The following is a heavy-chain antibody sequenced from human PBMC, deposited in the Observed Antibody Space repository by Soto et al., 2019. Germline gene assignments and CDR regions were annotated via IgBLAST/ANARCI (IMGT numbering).Heavy chain of an antibody. CDR3: VSQRTTVPTQAYFDY. D-gene: IGHD4-17*01. V-gene: IGHV4-39*01. CDR2: VYYRGRS. Sequence: AETLSLTCTVSGGSVTNSSYYWGWIRQSPGKGLEWIGSVYYRGRSYSKSPVKSRVTISVDTSKNRFSLSLNSVTASDTAVYFCVSQRTTVPTQAYFDYWGPGALV. J-gene: IGHJ4*02. CDR1: GGSVTNSSYY.